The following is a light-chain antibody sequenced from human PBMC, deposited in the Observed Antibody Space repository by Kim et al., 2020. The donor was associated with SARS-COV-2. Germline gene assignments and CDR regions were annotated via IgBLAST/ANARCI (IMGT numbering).Light chain of an antibody. J-gene: IGLJ2*01. V-gene: IGLV3-21*04. Sequence: SYELTQPPSVSVAPGKTASIPCGGNNIGSKNVHWYQQRPGQAPVLVIYFDNDRPSGIPERFSGSTSENTATLTISRAEAGDEADYYCQVWDDSDVVFGGGTQLTV. CDR2: FDN. CDR3: QVWDDSDVV. CDR1: NIGSKN.